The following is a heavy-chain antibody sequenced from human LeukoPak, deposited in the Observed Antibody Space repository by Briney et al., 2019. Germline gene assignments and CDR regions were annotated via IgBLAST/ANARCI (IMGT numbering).Heavy chain of an antibody. V-gene: IGHV3-21*01. CDR1: GFTFSSYS. D-gene: IGHD2/OR15-2a*01. J-gene: IGHJ4*02. Sequence: GGSLRLSCAASGFTFSSYSMNWVRQAPGKGLEWVSSISSSSSYIYYADSVKGRFTISRDNAKNSLYLQMDSLRAEDTAVYYCGNSYCKGIHCPRDYWGQGTLVTVSS. CDR3: GNSYCKGIHCPRDY. CDR2: ISSSSSYI.